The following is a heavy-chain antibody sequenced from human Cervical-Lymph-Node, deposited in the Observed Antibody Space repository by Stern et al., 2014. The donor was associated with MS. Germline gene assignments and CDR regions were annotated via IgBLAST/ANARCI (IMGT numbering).Heavy chain of an antibody. CDR2: SHNGGAT. D-gene: IGHD5-18*01. V-gene: IGHV3-53*01. CDR3: ARVGRGYISGYSFDY. CDR1: GFTVSSSY. Sequence: EVQLVESGGGLIQPGGSLRLSCAASGFTVSSSYMSLVRQAPGKGLEWVSASHNGGATDYADSVKGRFTISRDNSKNTLYFQMSSLRAEDTAVYYCARVGRGYISGYSFDYWAQGTLVTVSS. J-gene: IGHJ4*02.